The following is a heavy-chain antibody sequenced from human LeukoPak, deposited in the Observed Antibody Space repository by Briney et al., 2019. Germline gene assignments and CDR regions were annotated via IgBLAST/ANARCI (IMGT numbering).Heavy chain of an antibody. CDR2: ISYDGSNK. Sequence: GGSLRLSCAASGFTFSSYAFHWVRQAPGRGLEWVAVISYDGSNKYYGDPVKGRFTISRDNSKNTVYMQMNSLRAEDTAVYYCASGVVVAGNHYYFYGMDVWAKGPRSPFPQ. CDR1: GFTFSSYA. V-gene: IGHV3-30*04. J-gene: IGHJ6*04. CDR3: ASGVVVAGNHYYFYGMDV. D-gene: IGHD6-19*01.